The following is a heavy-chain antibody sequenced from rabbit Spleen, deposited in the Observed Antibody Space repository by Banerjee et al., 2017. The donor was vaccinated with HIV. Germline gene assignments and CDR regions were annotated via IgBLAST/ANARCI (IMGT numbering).Heavy chain of an antibody. CDR1: GVSFSFSSY. D-gene: IGHD6-1*01. CDR2: IDTGSSGFT. Sequence: QEQLVESGGGLVQPGASLTLTCTASGVSFSFSSYMCWVRQAPGKGLEWIACIDTGSSGFTYLATWAKGRFTISKTSSTTVTLQMTSLTAADTATYFCARSTYGYDDYADLYYAAMDLWGQGTLVTVS. V-gene: IGHV1S45*01. J-gene: IGHJ6*01. CDR3: ARSTYGYDDYADLYYAAMDL.